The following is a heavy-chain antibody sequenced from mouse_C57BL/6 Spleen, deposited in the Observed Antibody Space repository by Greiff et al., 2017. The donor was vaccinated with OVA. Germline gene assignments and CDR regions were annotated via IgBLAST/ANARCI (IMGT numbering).Heavy chain of an antibody. J-gene: IGHJ2*01. CDR2: IYPGSGNT. CDR3: ARNDYSYYFDY. Sequence: QVQLQQSGPELVKPGASVKISCKASGYSFTSYYIHWVKQRPGQGLEWIGWIYPGSGNTKYNEKFKGKATLTADTSSSTAYMQLSSLTSEDSAVYYCARNDYSYYFDYWGQGTTLTVSS. D-gene: IGHD2-4*01. V-gene: IGHV1-66*01. CDR1: GYSFTSYY.